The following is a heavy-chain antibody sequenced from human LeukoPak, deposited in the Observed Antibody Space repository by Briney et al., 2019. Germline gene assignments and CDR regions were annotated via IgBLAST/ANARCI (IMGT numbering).Heavy chain of an antibody. Sequence: KPSETLSLTCSVSGGSISSYYWSWIRQSPENGLEWIGYIYNSGNTNYNLFLKSRVTISADTSKNQLSLKLTSVTAADTAVYYCARYRGTYGYYFDYWGQGKLVIVSS. CDR2: IYNSGNT. V-gene: IGHV4-59*01. CDR3: ARYRGTYGYYFDY. D-gene: IGHD5-24*01. CDR1: GGSISSYY. J-gene: IGHJ4*02.